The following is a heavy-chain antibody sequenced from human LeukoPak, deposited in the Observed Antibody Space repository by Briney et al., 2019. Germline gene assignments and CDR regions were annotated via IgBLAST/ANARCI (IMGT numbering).Heavy chain of an antibody. V-gene: IGHV3-30*02. CDR1: GFTFTSYA. CDR2: IRYDGSNK. CDR3: ARCPMRTPSWFDP. Sequence: GGPLSFSCAASGFTFTSYAMHWVCQAQGKGLEWVAFIRYDGSNKYYADSVKGSLTIVRDNSKNTLYLQMNSLRAEDTAVYYWARCPMRTPSWFDPWGQGTLVTVSS. J-gene: IGHJ5*02.